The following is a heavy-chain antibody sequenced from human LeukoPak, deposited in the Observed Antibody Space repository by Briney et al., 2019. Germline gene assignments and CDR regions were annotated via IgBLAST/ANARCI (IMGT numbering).Heavy chain of an antibody. Sequence: GGSLRLSCAASGLTFSSYAMSWVRQAPGKGLEWVSAISGSGGSTYYADSVKGRFTFSRDNSKNTLYLQMNSLRAEDTAVYYCAKPSGSGWSHWGQGTLVTVSS. CDR3: AKPSGSGWSH. V-gene: IGHV3-23*01. CDR2: ISGSGGST. J-gene: IGHJ4*02. D-gene: IGHD6-19*01. CDR1: GLTFSSYA.